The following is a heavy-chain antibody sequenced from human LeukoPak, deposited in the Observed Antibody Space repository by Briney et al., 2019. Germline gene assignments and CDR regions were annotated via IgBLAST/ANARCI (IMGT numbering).Heavy chain of an antibody. CDR3: ARRGSPGIAVAGTGWFDP. J-gene: IGHJ5*02. D-gene: IGHD6-19*01. V-gene: IGHV4-59*08. CDR1: GGSITSYY. Sequence: PSETLSLTCTVSGGSITSYYWGWIRQPPGKGLEWIGYIYYSGSTNYNPSLKSRVTISVDTSKNQFSLKLSSVTAADTAVYYCARRGSPGIAVAGTGWFDPWGQGTLVTVSS. CDR2: IYYSGST.